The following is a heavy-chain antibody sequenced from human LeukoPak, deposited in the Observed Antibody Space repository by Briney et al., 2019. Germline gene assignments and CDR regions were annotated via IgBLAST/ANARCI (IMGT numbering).Heavy chain of an antibody. D-gene: IGHD3-10*01. CDR3: TKDGLWFRDFTYPDY. Sequence: GGSLRLSCAASGFTFRKYGMRWVRQAPGKGLEWVAVISSVGTYKYYPDSVKGRFTTSRDNSKNTLYMQMNSLRADATVVYFCTKDGLWFRDFTYPDYWGQGTLVTVSS. V-gene: IGHV3-30*18. J-gene: IGHJ4*02. CDR1: GFTFRKYG. CDR2: ISSVGTYK.